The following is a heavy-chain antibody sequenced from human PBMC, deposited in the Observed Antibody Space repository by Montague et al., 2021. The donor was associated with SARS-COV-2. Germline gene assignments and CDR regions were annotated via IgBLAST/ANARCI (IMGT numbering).Heavy chain of an antibody. D-gene: IGHD6-13*01. CDR1: GGSLSSSSYY. J-gene: IGHJ4*02. CDR2: FFYSGTT. V-gene: IGHV4-39*01. CDR3: VRPQQHLAFDY. Sequence: SETLSLTCTVSGGSLSSSSYYWGWIRQPPGKGLEWVGCFFYSGTTYYNPSLKSRVTISLDTPKNQFSLKLSSVTAADTAVYYCVRPQQHLAFDYWGQGTLVTVSS.